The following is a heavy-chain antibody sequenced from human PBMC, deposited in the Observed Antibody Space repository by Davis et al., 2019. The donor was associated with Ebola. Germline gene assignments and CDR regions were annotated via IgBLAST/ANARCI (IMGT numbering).Heavy chain of an antibody. V-gene: IGHV4-34*01. CDR3: AKLSTAVTSFDF. CDR1: GGSFSAYY. D-gene: IGHD4-17*01. Sequence: SETLSLTCAVDGGSFSAYYWSWIRQPPGKGLEWIGEIYHTGDTNYNPSLKSRVTISVDTSKNQFSLRLNSVTAADTAVYYCAKLSTAVTSFDFWGQGSLVTVSS. J-gene: IGHJ4*02. CDR2: IYHTGDT.